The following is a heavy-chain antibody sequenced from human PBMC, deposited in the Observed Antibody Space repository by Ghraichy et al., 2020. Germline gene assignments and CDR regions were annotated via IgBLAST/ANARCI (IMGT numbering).Heavy chain of an antibody. J-gene: IGHJ3*02. Sequence: AMGWGRRAAGRGLEWVSTLSSDGGATRYADSVRGRFTISRDNSKNILYLQMDNLRAEDTALYYCAKPREPAAYDAFDIWGQGTLVAVSS. CDR3: AKPREPAAYDAFDI. CDR1: A. V-gene: IGHV3-23*01. CDR2: LSSDGGAT. D-gene: IGHD2-2*01.